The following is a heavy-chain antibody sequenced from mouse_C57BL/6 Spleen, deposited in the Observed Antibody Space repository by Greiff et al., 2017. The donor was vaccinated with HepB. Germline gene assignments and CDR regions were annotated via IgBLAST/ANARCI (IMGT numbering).Heavy chain of an antibody. CDR3: ATIYYDNDYAMDY. CDR2: IYPGDGDT. CDR1: GYSFSSYW. V-gene: IGHV1-80*01. J-gene: IGHJ4*01. D-gene: IGHD2-4*01. Sequence: VKLQESGAELVKPGASVKISCKASGYSFSSYWMNWVMQRPGKGLEWIGQIYPGDGDTNYNGKFKGKATLTAAKSSSTAYMQLSSLTSEDSAVYVCATIYYDNDYAMDYWGQGTSVTVSS.